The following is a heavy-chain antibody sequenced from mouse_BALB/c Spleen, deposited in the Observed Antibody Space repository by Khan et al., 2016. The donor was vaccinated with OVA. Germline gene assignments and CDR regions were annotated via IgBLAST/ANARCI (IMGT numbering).Heavy chain of an antibody. CDR3: ARGGSSGPAWFAY. D-gene: IGHD3-1*01. Sequence: EVQLQESGPGLVKPSQSLSLTCSVTGYSITSGYFWNWIRQFPGNKLEWMGYIRYDGNSNYNPSLKNRISITRATSKHQFFLKLNSVTPEETARDCCARGGSSGPAWFAYWGRGTLVTVSA. J-gene: IGHJ3*01. V-gene: IGHV3-6*02. CDR2: IRYDGNS. CDR1: GYSITSGYF.